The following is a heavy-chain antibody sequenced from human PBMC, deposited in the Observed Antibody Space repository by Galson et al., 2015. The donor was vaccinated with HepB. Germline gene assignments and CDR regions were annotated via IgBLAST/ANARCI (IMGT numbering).Heavy chain of an antibody. Sequence: SLRLSCAVSGFPFSRYAMGWVRQAPGKGLEWVSGISDTGGSTYYADSVKGRFTISRDNSKNTLYLLMGSLRVEDTAVYYCAKVGVVPGGENFWGQGTLVTVSA. CDR2: ISDTGGST. D-gene: IGHD2-21*01. CDR1: GFPFSRYA. J-gene: IGHJ4*02. V-gene: IGHV3-23*01. CDR3: AKVGVVPGGENF.